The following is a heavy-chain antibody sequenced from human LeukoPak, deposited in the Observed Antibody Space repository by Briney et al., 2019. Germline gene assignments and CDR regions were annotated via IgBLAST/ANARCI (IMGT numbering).Heavy chain of an antibody. V-gene: IGHV4-34*01. D-gene: IGHD6-6*01. Sequence: SETLSLTCAVYGGSFSGYYWSWIRQPPGKGLEWIGEINHSGSTNYNPSLKSRVTISVDTSKNQFSLKLSSVTAADTAVYYCARSLARLSDYWGQGTLVTVSS. CDR2: INHSGST. J-gene: IGHJ4*02. CDR1: GGSFSGYY. CDR3: ARSLARLSDY.